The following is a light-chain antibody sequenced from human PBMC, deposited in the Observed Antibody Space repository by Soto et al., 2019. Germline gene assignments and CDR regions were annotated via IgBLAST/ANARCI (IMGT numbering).Light chain of an antibody. J-gene: IGLJ1*01. V-gene: IGLV2-14*01. Sequence: QSVLTQPASVSGSPGQSITISCTGTSSDVGGYNYVSWYQQLPGKAPKLLIYEVTDRPSGVSNRFSGSRSGNTASLTISGLQGEDEADYYCSSYSRSSTLYVFGTGTKVTV. CDR3: SSYSRSSTLYV. CDR2: EVT. CDR1: SSDVGGYNY.